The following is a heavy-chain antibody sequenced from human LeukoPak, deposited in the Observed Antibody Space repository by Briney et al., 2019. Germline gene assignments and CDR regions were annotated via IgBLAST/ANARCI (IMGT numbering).Heavy chain of an antibody. CDR1: GYTFTGFY. CDR3: ARDPYCSTTSCYSGYNWFDP. CDR2: ISPNSGGT. V-gene: IGHV1-2*02. J-gene: IGHJ5*02. Sequence: ASVKVSCKASGYTFTGFYMHWVRQAPGQGLEWMGWISPNSGGTNYAQKFQGRVIMTRDTSISTAYMELSSLRSDDTAVYYCARDPYCSTTSCYSGYNWFDPWGQGTLVTVSS. D-gene: IGHD2-2*02.